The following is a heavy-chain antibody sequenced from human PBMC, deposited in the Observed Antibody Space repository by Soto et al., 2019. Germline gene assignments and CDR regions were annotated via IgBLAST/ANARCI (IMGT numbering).Heavy chain of an antibody. J-gene: IGHJ4*01. D-gene: IGHD1-20*01. CDR1: GLSFANYA. V-gene: IGHV3-23*01. CDR2: ISAGGDNT. Sequence: PGGSLRLSCTASGLSFANYAMHWFRQAPGKGLEWVSGISAGGDNTDYADAVKGRFTISRDNSKNTLFLQMTSLRAEDTALDYCDKVPRRPVYADYW. CDR3: DKVPRRPVYADY.